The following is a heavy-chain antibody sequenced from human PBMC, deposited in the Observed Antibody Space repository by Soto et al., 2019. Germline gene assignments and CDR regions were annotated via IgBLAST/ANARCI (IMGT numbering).Heavy chain of an antibody. Sequence: GGSLRLSCAASGFTFSGYAMSWVRQAPGKGLEWVSAISGSGGSTYYADSVKGRFTISRDNSKNTLYLQMNSLRAEDTAVYYCARLSIAARRRYFDYWGQGTLVTVSS. CDR1: GFTFSGYA. V-gene: IGHV3-23*01. CDR2: ISGSGGST. J-gene: IGHJ4*02. D-gene: IGHD6-6*01. CDR3: ARLSIAARRRYFDY.